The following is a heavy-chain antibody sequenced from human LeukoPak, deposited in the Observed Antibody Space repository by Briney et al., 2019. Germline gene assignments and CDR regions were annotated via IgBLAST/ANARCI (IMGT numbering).Heavy chain of an antibody. CDR3: ARGVVVVPAAIGAVAGPVGMDV. CDR1: GGSISSYY. V-gene: IGHV4-4*07. J-gene: IGHJ6*02. D-gene: IGHD2-2*01. CDR2: IYTSGST. Sequence: PSETLSLTCTVSGGSISSYYWSWIRQPAGKGLEWIGRIYTSGSTNYNPSLKSRVTISVDTSKNQFSLKLSSVTAADTAVYYCARGVVVVPAAIGAVAGPVGMDVWGQGTTVTVSS.